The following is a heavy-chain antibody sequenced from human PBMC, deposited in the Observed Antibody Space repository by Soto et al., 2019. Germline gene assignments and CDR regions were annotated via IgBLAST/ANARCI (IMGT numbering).Heavy chain of an antibody. J-gene: IGHJ4*02. CDR3: TMLLPKYVSGWYYTDY. CDR2: IFSGGNT. D-gene: IGHD6-19*01. V-gene: IGHV3-53*02. CDR1: GLSVSNNY. Sequence: VQLVETGGGLIQPGGPLRLSGSASGLSVSNNYMTWVRQAQGKGLEGVSVIFSGGNTYYADSVKGRFTISRDNSKNTLYLQMDSLRAEDTAVYYCTMLLPKYVSGWYYTDYWGQGTLVTVSS.